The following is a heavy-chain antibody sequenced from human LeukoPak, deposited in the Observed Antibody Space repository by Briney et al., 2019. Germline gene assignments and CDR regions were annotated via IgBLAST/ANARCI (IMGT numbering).Heavy chain of an antibody. J-gene: IGHJ4*02. CDR1: GFTFSSYG. Sequence: GGSLRLSCAASGFTFSSYGMHWVRQAPGKGLEWLAVKWYDGSNRYYADSVKGRFTISRGNSKNTLYLQMNSLRAEDTAVYYCASARGSNYGSLGDWGQGTLVTVSS. CDR3: ASARGSNYGSLGD. V-gene: IGHV3-33*01. D-gene: IGHD5-18*01. CDR2: KWYDGSNR.